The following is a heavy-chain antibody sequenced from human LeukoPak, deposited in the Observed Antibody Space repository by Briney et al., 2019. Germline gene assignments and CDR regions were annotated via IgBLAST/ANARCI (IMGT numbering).Heavy chain of an antibody. Sequence: PGGSLRLSCEASGFTFSDPYMSWIRQAPGKGLECLSYISGSGTDINYADSVRGRFTISRDNAKNLLYLQMNDLRVEDTAVYYCARTARHLDYWGQGTLVTVSS. J-gene: IGHJ4*02. CDR1: GFTFSDPY. CDR2: ISGSGTDI. D-gene: IGHD5-18*01. V-gene: IGHV3-11*04. CDR3: ARTARHLDY.